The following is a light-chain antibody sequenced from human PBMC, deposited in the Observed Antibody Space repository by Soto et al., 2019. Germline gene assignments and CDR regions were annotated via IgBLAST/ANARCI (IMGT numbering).Light chain of an antibody. CDR3: QQYSMAPPT. CDR2: GAS. V-gene: IGKV3-20*01. CDR1: QSVSSSY. Sequence: EIVLTQSTGALALSPGERATLCCRASQSVSSSYLAWYQQKPGQAPILLIYGASSRATGIPDRSGDSGSGTDFPLAHSRLEPEAFAEYYSQQYSMAPPTLGQGTKVDIK. J-gene: IGKJ1*01.